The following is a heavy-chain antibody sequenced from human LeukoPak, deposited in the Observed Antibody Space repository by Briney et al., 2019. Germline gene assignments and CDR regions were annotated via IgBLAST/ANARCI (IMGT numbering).Heavy chain of an antibody. J-gene: IGHJ4*02. D-gene: IGHD6-19*01. CDR3: ARDLKGSAWYVDY. CDR1: GFAFTDSA. CDR2: VSSRANSYAT. Sequence: GGSLRLSCAASGFAFTDSALHWVRQASGKGLEWVGRVSSRANSYATSYAASVKGRFTISRDESKNTAYLQMNSQKPEDTAVYYCARDLKGSAWYVDYWGQGTLVTVSS. V-gene: IGHV3-73*01.